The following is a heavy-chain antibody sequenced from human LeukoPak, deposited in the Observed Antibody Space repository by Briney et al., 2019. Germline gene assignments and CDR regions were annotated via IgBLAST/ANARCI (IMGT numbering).Heavy chain of an antibody. V-gene: IGHV1-46*01. Sequence: ASVKVSCKTSGYTFTSYYMHWVRQAPGQGLEWMGIINPSGNNTTYAQKFQGRVTMTRDTSTSTVYMELSSLRSEDTAVYYCAREQQLWFYYWGQGILVTVSS. J-gene: IGHJ4*02. D-gene: IGHD5-18*01. CDR3: AREQQLWFYY. CDR1: GYTFTSYY. CDR2: INPSGNNT.